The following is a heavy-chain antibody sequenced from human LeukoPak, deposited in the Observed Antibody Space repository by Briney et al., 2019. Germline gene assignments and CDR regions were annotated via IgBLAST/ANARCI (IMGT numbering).Heavy chain of an antibody. CDR1: GFRFSDYA. J-gene: IGHJ4*02. D-gene: IGHD3-22*01. V-gene: IGHV3-23*01. CDR2: ISGSGGVI. Sequence: PGGSLRLSCAASGFRFSDYAVVWVRQAPGRGLEWVSGISGSGGVIKYADSVKDRFIISRDNSKNTVYLQMNSLRAEDTAVYYCAKVYYDSSGYSSFDYWGQGTLVTVSS. CDR3: AKVYYDSSGYSSFDY.